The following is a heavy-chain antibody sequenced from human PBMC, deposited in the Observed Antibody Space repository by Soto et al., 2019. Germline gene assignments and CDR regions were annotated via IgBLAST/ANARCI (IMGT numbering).Heavy chain of an antibody. D-gene: IGHD5-12*01. J-gene: IGHJ6*02. CDR2: IYYNGST. V-gene: IGHV4-59*01. Sequence: QVQLQESAPGLVKPSETLSLTCTVSGGSISSYCWSWIRQPPGKGMEWIGYIYYNGSTNYNPSLTSRVTISVDTSKNQFSLKLSSVTAADTAVCYCARDRPARASGYPLSPPYYYYVMDVWGQGTTVTVSS. CDR1: GGSISSYC. CDR3: ARDRPARASGYPLSPPYYYYVMDV.